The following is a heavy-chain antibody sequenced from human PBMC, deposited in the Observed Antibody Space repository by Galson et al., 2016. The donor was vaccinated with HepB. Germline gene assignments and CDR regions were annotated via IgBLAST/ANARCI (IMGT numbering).Heavy chain of an antibody. CDR3: ARSAYSGSYYGRDWFDP. V-gene: IGHV1-46*01. D-gene: IGHD1-26*01. J-gene: IGHJ5*02. Sequence: SVKVSCKASGYTFTSYYMHWVRQAPGQGLEWMGIINPSGGSTSYAQKFRGRVTMTRDTSTSTVYMELSSLRSEDTAVYYCARSAYSGSYYGRDWFDPWGQGTLVTVSS. CDR1: GYTFTSYY. CDR2: INPSGGST.